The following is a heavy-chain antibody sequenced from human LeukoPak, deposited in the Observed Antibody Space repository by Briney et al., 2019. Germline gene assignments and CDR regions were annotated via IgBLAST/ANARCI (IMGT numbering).Heavy chain of an antibody. D-gene: IGHD2/OR15-2a*01. Sequence: PSETLSLTCAVYGGSFSGYYWSWIRQPPGKGLEWIGEINHSGSTNYNPSLKSRVTISVDTSKNQFSLKLSSVTAADTAVYYCARGLRSETGIRVFDYWGQGTLVTVSS. J-gene: IGHJ4*02. V-gene: IGHV4-34*01. CDR2: INHSGST. CDR1: GGSFSGYY. CDR3: ARGLRSETGIRVFDY.